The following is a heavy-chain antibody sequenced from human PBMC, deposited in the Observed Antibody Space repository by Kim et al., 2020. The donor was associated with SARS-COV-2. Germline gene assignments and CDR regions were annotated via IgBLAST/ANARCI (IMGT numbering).Heavy chain of an antibody. D-gene: IGHD1-1*01. CDR2: IHHSGPT. V-gene: IGHV4-39*01. Sequence: SETLSLTCAVSGGSMNNNIYYWAWLRQFPGKGLEWIGSIHHSGPTYYNPSLTSRLTMSVDTSKTQFSLRLTSVSATDTAVYYWERRNDGPDSFYSFDWWGQAALVIVSS. CDR3: ERRNDGPDSFYSFDW. CDR1: GGSMNNNIYY. J-gene: IGHJ4*02.